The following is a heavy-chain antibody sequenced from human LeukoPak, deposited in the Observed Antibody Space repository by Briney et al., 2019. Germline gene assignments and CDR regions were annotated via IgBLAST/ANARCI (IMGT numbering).Heavy chain of an antibody. CDR3: ARDGAIFGVVIIGTRGFDY. Sequence: PGGSLRLSCAASGFTFSSYSMNWVRQAPGKGLEWVSSISSSSSYIYYADSVKGRFTISRDNAKNSLYLQMNSLRAEDTAVYYCARDGAIFGVVIIGTRGFDYWGQGTLVTVSS. CDR1: GFTFSSYS. V-gene: IGHV3-21*01. D-gene: IGHD3-3*01. CDR2: ISSSSSYI. J-gene: IGHJ4*02.